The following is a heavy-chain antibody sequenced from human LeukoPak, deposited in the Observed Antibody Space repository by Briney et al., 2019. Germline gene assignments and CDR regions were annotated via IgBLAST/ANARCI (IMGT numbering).Heavy chain of an antibody. CDR1: GGSFSGYY. V-gene: IGHV4-34*01. J-gene: IGHJ5*02. Sequence: PSETLSITCAVYGGSFSGYYWSWIRQPPGKGLEWIGEINHSGSTNYNPSLKSRVTISVDTSKNQFSLKLSSVTAADTAVYYCARARFWSGYYTPNWFDPWGQGTLVTVSS. CDR3: ARARFWSGYYTPNWFDP. CDR2: INHSGST. D-gene: IGHD3-3*01.